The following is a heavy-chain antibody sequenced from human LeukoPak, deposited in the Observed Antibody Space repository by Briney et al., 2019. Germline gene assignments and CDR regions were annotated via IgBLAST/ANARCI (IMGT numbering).Heavy chain of an antibody. CDR2: IYHSGST. CDR1: GYSISSGYY. D-gene: IGHD2-2*01. Sequence: SETLSLTCAVSGYSISSGYYWGWIRQPPGKGLEWIGSIYHSGSTYYNPSLKGRVTISVDTSKNQFSLKLSSVTAADTAVYYCARADCSSASCYLSGGFDPWGQGTLVTVSS. V-gene: IGHV4-38-2*01. J-gene: IGHJ5*02. CDR3: ARADCSSASCYLSGGFDP.